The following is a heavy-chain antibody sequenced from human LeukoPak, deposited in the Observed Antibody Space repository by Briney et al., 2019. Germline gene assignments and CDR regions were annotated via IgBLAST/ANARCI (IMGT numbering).Heavy chain of an antibody. D-gene: IGHD4-17*01. CDR3: TTDPGDYEIY. CDR2: IKSKTDGGTV. J-gene: IGHJ4*02. Sequence: GGSLRLSCAASGLTFRNAWLSWVRQAPGKGLEWVGRIKSKTDGGTVDYAPPVKGRFTISRDDSRNTLSLVMNSLKTEDTAVYYCTTDPGDYEIYWGQGTLVTVSS. V-gene: IGHV3-15*01. CDR1: GLTFRNAW.